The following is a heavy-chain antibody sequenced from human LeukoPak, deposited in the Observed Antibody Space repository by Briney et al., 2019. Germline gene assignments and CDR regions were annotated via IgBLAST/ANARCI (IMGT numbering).Heavy chain of an antibody. V-gene: IGHV3-7*05. CDR2: INQDGVEK. D-gene: IGHD5-24*01. J-gene: IGHJ3*01. Sequence: QPGGSLRLSCAASGFTFTTYWMSWVRQAPGKGLEWGANINQDGVEKYYVASVRGRLTISRDNAKNSMYVQMNSLRAEDTAVYYCARGFDGYYGFDLWGQGTMVTVSS. CDR3: ARGFDGYYGFDL. CDR1: GFTFTTYW.